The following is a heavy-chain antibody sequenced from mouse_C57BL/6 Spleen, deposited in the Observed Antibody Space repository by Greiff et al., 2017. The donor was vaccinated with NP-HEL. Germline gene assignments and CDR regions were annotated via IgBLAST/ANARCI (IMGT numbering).Heavy chain of an antibody. CDR1: GFTFSDYG. CDR3: ARPTGTGVYAMDY. D-gene: IGHD4-1*01. CDR2: ISSGSSTI. V-gene: IGHV5-17*01. Sequence: VQLVESGGGLVKPGGSLKLSCAASGFTFSDYGMHWVRQAPEKGLEWVAYISSGSSTIYYADTVKGRFTISSDNAKNTLFLQMTSLRSEDTAMYYCARPTGTGVYAMDYWGQGTSVTVSS. J-gene: IGHJ4*01.